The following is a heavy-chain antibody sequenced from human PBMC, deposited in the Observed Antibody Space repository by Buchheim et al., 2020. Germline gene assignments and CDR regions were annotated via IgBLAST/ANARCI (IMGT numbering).Heavy chain of an antibody. J-gene: IGHJ6*02. CDR3: TRSSYCSGGSCYSGDYYYYGMDV. D-gene: IGHD2-15*01. Sequence: EVQLVESGGGLVQPGGSPKLSCAASGFTFSGSAMHWVRQASGKGLEWVGRIRSKANSYATAYAASVKGRFTISRDDSKNTAYLQMNSLKTEDTAVYYCTRSSYCSGGSCYSGDYYYYGMDVWGQGTT. CDR2: IRSKANSYAT. CDR1: GFTFSGSA. V-gene: IGHV3-73*02.